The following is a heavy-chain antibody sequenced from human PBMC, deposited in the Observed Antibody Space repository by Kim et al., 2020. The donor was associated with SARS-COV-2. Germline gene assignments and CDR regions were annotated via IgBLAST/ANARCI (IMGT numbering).Heavy chain of an antibody. Sequence: GGSLRLSCAASGFTFSSYAMSWVRQAPGKGLEWVSAISGSGGSTYYADSVKGRFTISRDNSKNTLYLQMNSLRAEDTAVYYCAGASITPGIAVTGTFWYFDLWGRGTLVTVSS. CDR2: ISGSGGST. CDR1: GFTFSSYA. J-gene: IGHJ2*01. D-gene: IGHD6-19*01. V-gene: IGHV3-23*01. CDR3: AGASITPGIAVTGTFWYFDL.